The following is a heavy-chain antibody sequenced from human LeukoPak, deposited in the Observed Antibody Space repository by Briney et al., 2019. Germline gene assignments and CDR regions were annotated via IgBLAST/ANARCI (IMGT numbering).Heavy chain of an antibody. J-gene: IGHJ4*02. V-gene: IGHV4-59*08. CDR3: ARNVGWYSHDS. D-gene: IGHD6-19*01. CDR1: GDSLSSHY. Sequence: SETLSLTCTVSGDSLSSHYWSWIRQPPGKGLEWIGYIYGSGSTHYDPSLRSRVTVSEDTSKNQFSLKLTSVTAADTAVYYCARNVGWYSHDSWGQGTLVTVSS. CDR2: IYGSGST.